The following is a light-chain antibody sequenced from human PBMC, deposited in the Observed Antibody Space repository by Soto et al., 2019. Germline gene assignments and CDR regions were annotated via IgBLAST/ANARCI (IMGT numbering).Light chain of an antibody. J-gene: IGLJ2*01. Sequence: QSALTQPASVSGSPGQSITISCTGTSSDVGGYNYVSWYQQHPGKAPKLMIYDVSNRPSGVSYRFSGSKSGNTASLTISGLQAEDDSDDYCSSYTSSGALVFGGGTKVTVL. CDR1: SSDVGGYNY. V-gene: IGLV2-14*03. CDR3: SSYTSSGALV. CDR2: DVS.